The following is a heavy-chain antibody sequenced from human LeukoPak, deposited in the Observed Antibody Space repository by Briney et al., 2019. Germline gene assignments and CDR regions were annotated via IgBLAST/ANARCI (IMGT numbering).Heavy chain of an antibody. CDR3: ARHRGGFDL. J-gene: IGHJ3*01. CDR1: GGSISSSTNW. Sequence: SGTLSLTCAVSGGSISSSTNWWSWVRQPPGKGLEWLGYIYYSGGTNYNPSLKSRVTISVDTSKIHFSLKLSSVTAADTAAYYCARHRGGFDLWGQGTMVTVSS. CDR2: IYYSGGT. V-gene: IGHV4-4*02. D-gene: IGHD2-15*01.